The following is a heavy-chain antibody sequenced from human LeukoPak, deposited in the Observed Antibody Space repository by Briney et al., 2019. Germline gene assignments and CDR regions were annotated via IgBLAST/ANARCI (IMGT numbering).Heavy chain of an antibody. CDR2: ISYDGGDK. CDR3: AKTPNWLFLEYYFDS. J-gene: IGHJ4*02. V-gene: IGHV3-30*18. Sequence: PGRSLRLSCAASGFTFRSHGMHWVRQAPGKGLEWVAVISYDGGDKYYADSVKGRFTISRDNSKNTLYLQMNSLRSEDTAVYYCAKTPNWLFLEYYFDSWGQGTLVIVSS. CDR1: GFTFRSHG. D-gene: IGHD2/OR15-2a*01.